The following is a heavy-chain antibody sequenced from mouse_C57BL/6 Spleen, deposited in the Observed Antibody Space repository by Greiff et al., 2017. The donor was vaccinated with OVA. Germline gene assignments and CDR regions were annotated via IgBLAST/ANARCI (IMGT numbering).Heavy chain of an antibody. V-gene: IGHV1-50*01. CDR3: ARRYDGLFDY. Sequence: QVQLQQPGAELVKPGASVKLSCKASGYTFTSYWMQWVKQRPGQGLEWIGEIDPSDSYTNYNQKFKGKATLTVDTSSSTAYMQLSSLTSEDPAVYYCARRYDGLFDYWGQGTTLTVSS. CDR1: GYTFTSYW. CDR2: IDPSDSYT. J-gene: IGHJ2*01. D-gene: IGHD2-3*01.